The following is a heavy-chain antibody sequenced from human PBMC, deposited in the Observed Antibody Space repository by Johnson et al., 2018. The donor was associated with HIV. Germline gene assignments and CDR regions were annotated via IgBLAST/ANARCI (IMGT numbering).Heavy chain of an antibody. V-gene: IGHV3-30*18. CDR1: GFTFSSYD. J-gene: IGHJ3*02. Sequence: QVLLVESGGGVVQPGRSLRLSCAASGFTFSSYDMHWVRQAPGKGLEWVAVISYDGSKTYFGDSVKGRFTSSRDNSKNTVYLQMNSLRVEDTAMYYCAKTPSMGADAFEMWGQGTMVTVSS. CDR2: ISYDGSKT. CDR3: AKTPSMGADAFEM. D-gene: IGHD3-16*01.